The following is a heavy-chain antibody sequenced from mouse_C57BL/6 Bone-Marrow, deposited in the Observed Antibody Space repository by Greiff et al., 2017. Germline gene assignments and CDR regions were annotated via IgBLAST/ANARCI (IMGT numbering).Heavy chain of an antibody. CDR1: GYTFTSYW. J-gene: IGHJ4*01. Sequence: VQLQQPGAELVKPGASVKLSCKASGYTFTSYWMHWVKQRPGQGLEWIGMIHPNSGSTNYNEKFKSKATLTVDKSSSTAYMQLSSLTSEDSAVYYCARGRFITTVVATNYYAMDYWGQGTSVTVSS. CDR2: IHPNSGST. D-gene: IGHD1-1*01. CDR3: ARGRFITTVVATNYYAMDY. V-gene: IGHV1-64*01.